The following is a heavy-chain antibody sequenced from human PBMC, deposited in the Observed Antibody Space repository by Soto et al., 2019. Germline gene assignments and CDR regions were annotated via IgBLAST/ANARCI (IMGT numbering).Heavy chain of an antibody. J-gene: IGHJ5*02. D-gene: IGHD3-3*01. CDR1: GFTFSSYW. CDR3: ARGCTYYDHLSGYIDL. Sequence: EVQLVESGGGLVQPGGSLRLSCAASGFTFSSYWMSWVRQAPGKGLEWVADMKQDGSDKYYVGSVRGRFTISRDNAKNSLFLQMNSLRAEDTAVYYCARGCTYYDHLSGYIDLWGQGTLVTVSS. V-gene: IGHV3-7*05. CDR2: MKQDGSDK.